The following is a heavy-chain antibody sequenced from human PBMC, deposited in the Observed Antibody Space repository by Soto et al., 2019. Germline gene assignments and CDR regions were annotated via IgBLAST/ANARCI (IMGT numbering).Heavy chain of an antibody. Sequence: GGSLRLSCAASGFTLSSYAMSWVRQAPGKGLEWVSAISGSGGSTYYADSVKGRFTISRDNSKNTLYLQMNSLRAEDTAVYYCAKLQGYYDILTGYFARVFSFFDYWGQGTLVTVSS. J-gene: IGHJ4*02. V-gene: IGHV3-23*01. D-gene: IGHD3-9*01. CDR1: GFTLSSYA. CDR2: ISGSGGST. CDR3: AKLQGYYDILTGYFARVFSFFDY.